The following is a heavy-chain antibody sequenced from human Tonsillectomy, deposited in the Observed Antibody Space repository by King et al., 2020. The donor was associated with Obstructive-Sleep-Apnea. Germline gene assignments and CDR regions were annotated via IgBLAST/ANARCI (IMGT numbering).Heavy chain of an antibody. Sequence: VQLVESGGGLVQPGGSLRLSCAASGFTFSSYTMNWVRQAPGKGLEWVSYISSSSSTIYYADSVKGRFTISRDNAKNSLYLQMNSLRAEDTAVYYCARDLPGTPFSWSPPSYYYGMDVWGQGTTVTVSS. CDR2: ISSSSSTI. CDR3: ARDLPGTPFSWSPPSYYYGMDV. CDR1: GFTFSSYT. J-gene: IGHJ6*02. D-gene: IGHD1-7*01. V-gene: IGHV3-48*04.